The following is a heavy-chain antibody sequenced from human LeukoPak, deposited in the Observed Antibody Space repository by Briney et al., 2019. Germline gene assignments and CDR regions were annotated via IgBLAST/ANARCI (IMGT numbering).Heavy chain of an antibody. V-gene: IGHV3-7*03. CDR1: GFTFSSYW. CDR2: IKQDGSDK. J-gene: IGHJ4*02. Sequence: GGSLRLSCVASGFTFSSYWMTWVRQQPGKGLEWVANIKQDGSDKYSLDSVKGRFTISRDNANTSLYLQMNSMRADDTAVYYCATIASSSPRDWGQGTLVTVSS. CDR3: ATIASSSPRD. D-gene: IGHD6-13*01.